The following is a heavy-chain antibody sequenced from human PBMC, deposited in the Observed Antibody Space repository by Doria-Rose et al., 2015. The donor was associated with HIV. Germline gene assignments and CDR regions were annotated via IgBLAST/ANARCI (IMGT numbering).Heavy chain of an antibody. Sequence: QVTLKESGPVLVKPTETLTLTCTVSGVSLSSPGMGVSWIRQPPGKALEWLANIFSDDERSYKTSLKSRLTISRGNSKSQVVLTMTDMDPVDTATYYCARIKSSRWYHKYYLDFWGQGTLVIVSA. CDR1: GVSLSSPGMG. D-gene: IGHD6-13*01. J-gene: IGHJ4*02. CDR2: IFSDDER. V-gene: IGHV2-26*01. CDR3: ARIKSSRWYHKYYLDF.